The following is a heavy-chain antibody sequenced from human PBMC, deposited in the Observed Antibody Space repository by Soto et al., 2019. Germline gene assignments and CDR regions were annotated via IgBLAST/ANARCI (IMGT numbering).Heavy chain of an antibody. J-gene: IGHJ5*02. D-gene: IGHD2-2*01. CDR2: IYYSGST. V-gene: IGHV4-59*01. CDR3: ARVEKDIVVVPAATWFDP. CDR1: GGSISSYY. Sequence: SETLSLTCTVSGGSISSYYWSWIRQPPGKGLEWIGYIYYSGSTNYNPSLKSRVTISVDTSKNQFSLKLSSVTAADTAVYYCARVEKDIVVVPAATWFDPWGQGTLVTVS.